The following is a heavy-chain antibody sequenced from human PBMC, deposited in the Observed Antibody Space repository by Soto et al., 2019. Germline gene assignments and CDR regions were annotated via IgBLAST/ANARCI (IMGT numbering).Heavy chain of an antibody. V-gene: IGHV5-10-1*01. J-gene: IGHJ4*02. D-gene: IGHD3-16*02. CDR1: GYSFTSYW. CDR3: ARLKYYDYVWGSYRYDRAFDY. CDR2: IDPSDSYT. Sequence: PVESLKSSCKRSGYSFTSYWISWVRQMPGKGLGWMGRIDPSDSYTNYSPSFQGHVTISADKSISTAYLQWSSLKASDTAMYYCARLKYYDYVWGSYRYDRAFDYWGQGTLVTVSS.